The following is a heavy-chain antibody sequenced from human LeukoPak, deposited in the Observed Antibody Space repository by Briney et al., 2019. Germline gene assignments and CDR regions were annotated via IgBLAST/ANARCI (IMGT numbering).Heavy chain of an antibody. CDR2: INRDGSTT. Sequence: QPGGSLRLSCAASGFTFSNYWVHWVRQAPGKGLVWVSRINRDGSTTKYADSVKGRFTVSRDNAKNTLNLQMNSLRVEDTAVYYCARDKKSGESSEIDYWGQGTLVTVSS. CDR3: ARDKKSGESSEIDY. CDR1: GFTFSNYW. D-gene: IGHD3-10*01. J-gene: IGHJ4*02. V-gene: IGHV3-74*03.